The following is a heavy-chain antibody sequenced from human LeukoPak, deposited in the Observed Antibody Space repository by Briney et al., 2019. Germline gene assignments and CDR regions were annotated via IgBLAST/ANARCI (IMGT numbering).Heavy chain of an antibody. V-gene: IGHV3-21*01. CDR1: GLTFSRYN. Sequence: GGSLRLSCAASGLTFSRYNMNWIRQAPGKGLEWVSSIGTSSNNIYYTDSVKGRFTISRDNAKNSLYLQVDSLRVEDTAVYFCASGTVGNYALDYWGQGTLVTVSS. CDR2: IGTSSNNI. CDR3: ASGTVGNYALDY. J-gene: IGHJ4*02. D-gene: IGHD1-7*01.